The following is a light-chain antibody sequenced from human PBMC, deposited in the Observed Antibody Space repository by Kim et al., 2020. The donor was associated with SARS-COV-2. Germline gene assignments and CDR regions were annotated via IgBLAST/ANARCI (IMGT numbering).Light chain of an antibody. V-gene: IGKV3-20*01. CDR2: GAS. CDR3: QQYGSSPDT. Sequence: EIVLTQSPGTLSLSPGERATLSCRASQSVSSSYLAWYQQKPGQDPRLLIYGASSRATGIPDRFSGSGSGTDFTLTISRLEPEDFAVYYCQQYGSSPDTFGQGTKLEI. CDR1: QSVSSSY. J-gene: IGKJ2*01.